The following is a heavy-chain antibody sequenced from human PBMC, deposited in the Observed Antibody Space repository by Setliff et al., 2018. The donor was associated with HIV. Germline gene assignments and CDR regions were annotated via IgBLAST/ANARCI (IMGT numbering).Heavy chain of an antibody. V-gene: IGHV1-69*06. CDR3: ARPQWELGVDYYGMDV. D-gene: IGHD1-26*01. CDR2: TIPMFGTA. Sequence: SVKVSCKASGYTFTSYAMHWVRQVPGQGLEWMGGTIPMFGTASYSQKFQGRVTITADKSTSTAYMELSSLRSEDTAVYYCARPQWELGVDYYGMDVWGQGTTVTVSS. CDR1: GYTFTSYA. J-gene: IGHJ6*02.